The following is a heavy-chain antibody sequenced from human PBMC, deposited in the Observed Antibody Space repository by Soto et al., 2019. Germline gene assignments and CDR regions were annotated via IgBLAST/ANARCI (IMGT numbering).Heavy chain of an antibody. CDR2: INPNSGGT. D-gene: IGHD3-3*01. CDR1: GYTFTGYY. Sequence: ASVKVSCKASGYTFTGYYMHWVRQAPGQGLEWMGWINPNSGGTNYAQKFQGWVTMTRDTSISTAYMELSRLRSDDTAVYYCARGMTYYDFWSGYPSDAFDIWGQGTMVTVSS. CDR3: ARGMTYYDFWSGYPSDAFDI. J-gene: IGHJ3*02. V-gene: IGHV1-2*04.